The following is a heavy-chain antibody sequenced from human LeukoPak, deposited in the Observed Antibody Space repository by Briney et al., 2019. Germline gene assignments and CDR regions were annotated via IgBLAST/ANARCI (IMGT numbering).Heavy chain of an antibody. J-gene: IGHJ4*02. CDR1: GGSISGNH. CDR2: IYYTGST. D-gene: IGHD7-27*01. CDR3: ARDVQLGFDY. Sequence: SETLSLTCTVSGGSISGNHWSWIRQPPGKGLEWIGYIYYTGSTNYNPSLKSRVTISVDTSKNQFSLKLSSVTAADTAVYYCARDVQLGFDYWGQGTLVTVSS. V-gene: IGHV4-59*01.